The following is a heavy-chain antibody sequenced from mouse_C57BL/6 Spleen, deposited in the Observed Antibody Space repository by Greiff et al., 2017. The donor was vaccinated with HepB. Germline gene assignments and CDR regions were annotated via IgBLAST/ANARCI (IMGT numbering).Heavy chain of an antibody. CDR1: GYTFTSYW. CDR3: ARRGITTLMDY. J-gene: IGHJ4*01. CDR2: IHPNSGST. V-gene: IGHV1-64*01. Sequence: QVQLQQPGAELVKPGASVKLSCKASGYTFTSYWMHWVKQRPGQGLEWIGMIHPNSGSTNYNEKFKSKATLTVDKSSSTAYMQLSSLTSEDSAVYYCARRGITTLMDYWGQGTSVTVSS. D-gene: IGHD2-4*01.